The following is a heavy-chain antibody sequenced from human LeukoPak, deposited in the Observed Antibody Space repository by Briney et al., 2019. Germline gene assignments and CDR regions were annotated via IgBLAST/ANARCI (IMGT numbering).Heavy chain of an antibody. Sequence: GRSLRLSCAASGFTFSSYAMHWVRQAPGKGLEWVAVISYDGSNKYYADSVKGRFTISRDNSKNTLYLQMNSLRAEDTAVYYCARGPSRWLEYYFDYWGLGTLVTVSS. D-gene: IGHD5-24*01. CDR1: GFTFSSYA. V-gene: IGHV3-30-3*01. CDR3: ARGPSRWLEYYFDY. CDR2: ISYDGSNK. J-gene: IGHJ4*02.